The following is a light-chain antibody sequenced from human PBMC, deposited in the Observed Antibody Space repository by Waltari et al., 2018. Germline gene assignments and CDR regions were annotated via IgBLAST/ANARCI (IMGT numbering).Light chain of an antibody. Sequence: VVLTQSPLSLPVTLGQPASISCRSSQSLGNTYLNWFQQRPGQSPRRLIYKVSNRDSGVPDRFSGSGSGTVFTLEISRVEAEDVGVYYCMQGTHWPYTFGQGTKLDIK. V-gene: IGKV2-30*01. CDR3: MQGTHWPYT. CDR1: QSLGNTY. CDR2: KVS. J-gene: IGKJ2*01.